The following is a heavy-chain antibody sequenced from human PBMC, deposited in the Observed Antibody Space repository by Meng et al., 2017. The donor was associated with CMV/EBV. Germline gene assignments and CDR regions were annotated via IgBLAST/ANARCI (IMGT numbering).Heavy chain of an antibody. D-gene: IGHD3-3*01. Sequence: SETLSLTCTVSGGSISSSSYYWGWIRQPPGKGLEWIGSIYYSGSTYYNPSLKSRVTISVDTSKNQFSLKLSSVTAADTAVYYCARIPQRRFLEWLSTPWFDYWGQGTLVTVSS. J-gene: IGHJ4*02. CDR3: ARIPQRRFLEWLSTPWFDY. CDR1: GGSISSSSYY. CDR2: IYYSGST. V-gene: IGHV4-39*01.